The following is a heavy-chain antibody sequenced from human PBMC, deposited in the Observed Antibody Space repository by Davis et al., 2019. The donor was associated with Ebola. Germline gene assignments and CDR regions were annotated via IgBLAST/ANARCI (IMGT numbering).Heavy chain of an antibody. D-gene: IGHD3-3*01. CDR2: ISGYDGHT. CDR1: GYAFSNYG. V-gene: IGHV1-18*01. CDR3: ARGAYYDFWSGYYTGDYFDY. J-gene: IGHJ4*02. Sequence: ASVKVSCKVSGYAFSNYGISWVRQAPGQGLEWMGWISGYDGHTNYAQKFQGRVTVTTDTSTSTAYMELRSLRSDDTAVYYCARGAYYDFWSGYYTGDYFDYWGQGTLVTVSS.